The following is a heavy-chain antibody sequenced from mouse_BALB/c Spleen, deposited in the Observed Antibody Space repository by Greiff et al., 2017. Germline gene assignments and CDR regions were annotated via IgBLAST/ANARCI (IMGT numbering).Heavy chain of an antibody. V-gene: IGHV2-9*02. J-gene: IGHJ1*01. CDR3: ARDQNGYPSYWYFDV. CDR2: IWAGGST. CDR1: GFSLTSYG. D-gene: IGHD2-2*01. Sequence: VQRVESGPGLVAPSQSLSITCTVSGFSLTSYGVHWVRQPPGKGLEWLGVIWAGGSTNYNSALMSRLSISKDNSKSQVFLKMNSLQTDDTAMYYCARDQNGYPSYWYFDVWGAGTTVTVSS.